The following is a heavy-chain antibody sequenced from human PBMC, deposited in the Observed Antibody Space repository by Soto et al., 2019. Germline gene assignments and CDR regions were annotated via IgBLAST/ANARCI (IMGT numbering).Heavy chain of an antibody. Sequence: QVQLQESGPGLVKPSETLSLTCSVSGDSVSSYNYYWSWIRQPPGKGLEWIGYIYYPGSTIYNPSLKSRVTISVDTSKNQYSRRLSSVTAADTAVYYCASPNHRWLLRDDAFDIWGQGTLVTVSS. V-gene: IGHV4-61*01. CDR1: GDSVSSYNYY. J-gene: IGHJ3*02. CDR2: IYYPGST. CDR3: ASPNHRWLLRDDAFDI. D-gene: IGHD2-21*01.